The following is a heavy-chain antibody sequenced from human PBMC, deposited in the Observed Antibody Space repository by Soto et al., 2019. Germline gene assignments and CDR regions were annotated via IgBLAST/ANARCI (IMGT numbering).Heavy chain of an antibody. CDR3: ARESGGYDSPFRDNWFYX. Sequence: VSVKVSCNASGYTFTSYGISWVRQAPGQGLEWMGFISAYNGNTNYAQKLQGRVTMTTDTSTSTAYMELRSLRSYDTAVYYCARESGGYDSPFRDNWFYXWGQGTLFTVSX. CDR1: GYTFTSYG. V-gene: IGHV1-18*04. J-gene: IGHJ5*02. CDR2: ISAYNGNT. D-gene: IGHD5-12*01.